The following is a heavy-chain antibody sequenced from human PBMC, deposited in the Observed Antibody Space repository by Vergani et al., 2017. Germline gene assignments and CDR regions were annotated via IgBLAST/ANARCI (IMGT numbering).Heavy chain of an antibody. J-gene: IGHJ4*02. V-gene: IGHV4-59*02. CDR1: GPSVNSYY. D-gene: IGHD3-10*01. CDR3: ARPRIYYGAGSPDY. CDR2: VSFRGDT. Sequence: QVKLQESGPGLVKPSETLSLTCTVSGPSVNSYYWSWIRQPPGRGLEWMGYVSFRGDTLYYPSVKCRMTISCNTSSNQFSLYLPSVTAADTAVYYCARPRIYYGAGSPDYWGQGTVVTVSS.